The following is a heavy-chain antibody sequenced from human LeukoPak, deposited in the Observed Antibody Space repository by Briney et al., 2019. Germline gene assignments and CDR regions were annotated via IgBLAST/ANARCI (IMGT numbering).Heavy chain of an antibody. CDR3: ARGYFDY. CDR2: ISYDGSNK. CDR1: EFTLRSSG. Sequence: GGTLRLSCTASEFTLRSSGMTWGRQAPGKGLEWVAVISYDGSNKYYADSVKGRFTISRDNSKNTLYLQMNSLRAEDTAVYYCARGYFDYWGQGTLVTVSS. J-gene: IGHJ4*02. V-gene: IGHV3-30*03.